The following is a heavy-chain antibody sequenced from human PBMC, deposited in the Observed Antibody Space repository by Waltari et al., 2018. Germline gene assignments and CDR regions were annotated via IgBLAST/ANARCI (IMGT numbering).Heavy chain of an antibody. CDR1: GFSLSTSGVG. CDR3: AHSSGGSSWSRWLFDY. J-gene: IGHJ4*02. D-gene: IGHD6-13*01. CDR2: IYWNDDK. V-gene: IGHV2-5*01. Sequence: QITLKESGPTLVKPKQTLTLTCTFSGFSLSTSGVGVGWIRQPPGKALEWLALIYWNDDKRYSPSLKSRLTITKDTSKNQVVLTMTNMDPVDTATYYCAHSSGGSSWSRWLFDYWGQGTLVTVSS.